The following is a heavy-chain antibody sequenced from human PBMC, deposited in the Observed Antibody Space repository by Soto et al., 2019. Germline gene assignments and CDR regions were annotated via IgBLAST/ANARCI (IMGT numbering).Heavy chain of an antibody. D-gene: IGHD5-18*01. Sequence: PGGSLRLSCAASGFTFSNAWMSWVRQAPGKRLEWVGRIKSKTDGGTTDYAAPVKGRFTISRDDSKNTLYLQMNSLKTEDTAVYYCTTDPLPTIQLWLHGPDYWGQGTLVTVSS. CDR2: IKSKTDGGTT. J-gene: IGHJ4*02. CDR1: GFTFSNAW. CDR3: TTDPLPTIQLWLHGPDY. V-gene: IGHV3-15*01.